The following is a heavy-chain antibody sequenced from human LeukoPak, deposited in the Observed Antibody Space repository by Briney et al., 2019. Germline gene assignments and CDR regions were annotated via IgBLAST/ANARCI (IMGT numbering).Heavy chain of an antibody. CDR3: ARDGSIAVAGYYFDY. CDR2: VSAYNGNT. CDR1: GYTFTSYG. J-gene: IGHJ4*02. D-gene: IGHD6-19*01. Sequence: GASVKVSCKASGYTFTSYGISWVRQAPGQGLEWMGWVSAYNGNTNYAQKLQGRVTMTTDTSTSTAYMELRSLRSDDTAVYYCARDGSIAVAGYYFDYWGQGTPVTVSS. V-gene: IGHV1-18*04.